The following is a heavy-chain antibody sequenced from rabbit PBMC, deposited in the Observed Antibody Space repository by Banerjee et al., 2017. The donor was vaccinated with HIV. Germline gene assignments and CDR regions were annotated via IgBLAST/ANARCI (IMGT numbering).Heavy chain of an antibody. D-gene: IGHD8-1*01. CDR2: SDPVLGST. CDR1: GIDFSSNY. Sequence: QLKESGGGLVQPGGSLKLSCTASGIDFSSNYMSWVRQAPGKGLEWIGYSDPVLGSTHYASWVNGRFTISSHNAQNTLYLQLNSLTAADMATYFCVRAPNAVINYSFNLWGPGTLVTVS. J-gene: IGHJ4*01. CDR3: VRAPNAVINYSFNL. V-gene: IGHV1S7*01.